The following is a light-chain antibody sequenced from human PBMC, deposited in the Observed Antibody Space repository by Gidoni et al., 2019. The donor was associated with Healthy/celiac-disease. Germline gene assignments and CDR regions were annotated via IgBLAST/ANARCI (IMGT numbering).Light chain of an antibody. V-gene: IGKV1-5*03. J-gene: IGKJ2*01. CDR3: QQYNSYPYT. CDR2: KES. Sequence: DIQMTQSPSTLSASVGDRVTITCRASQSISSWLAWYQQKPGKAPKLLIYKESSLESGVPSRVSGSGSGTEFTRTISSLQPDDFATYYCQQYNSYPYTFGQGTKLEIK. CDR1: QSISSW.